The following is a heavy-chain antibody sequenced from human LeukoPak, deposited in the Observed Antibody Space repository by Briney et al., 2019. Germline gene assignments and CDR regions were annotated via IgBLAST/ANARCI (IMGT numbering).Heavy chain of an antibody. V-gene: IGHV3-23*01. CDR2: ISGRSGGT. CDR1: GLSFSNYA. Sequence: GGSLRLSCAASGLSFSNYAMSWVRQAPGKGLEWLSSISGRSGGTNHADSVKGRFTISRDNSRNTLYLQMNSLRAEDTAIYYCAKDLEFSGYDALDIWGQGTMVTVS. J-gene: IGHJ3*02. CDR3: AKDLEFSGYDALDI. D-gene: IGHD5-12*01.